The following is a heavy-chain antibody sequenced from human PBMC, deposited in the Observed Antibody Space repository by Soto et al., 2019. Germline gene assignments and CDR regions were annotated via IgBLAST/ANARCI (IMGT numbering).Heavy chain of an antibody. D-gene: IGHD2-15*01. Sequence: QVQLQQWGAGLLNPSETLSLTCAVYGGSFSGYYWSWIRQPPGNVLEWIGEINHSGSTNYYPSLKSRVTISGDTSKNQFSLKLSSVTAAETAVYYCARGLRGGYCSGGSCYSICSADYYYMDVWGKGTTDTVSS. CDR1: GGSFSGYY. CDR2: INHSGST. J-gene: IGHJ6*03. V-gene: IGHV4-34*01. CDR3: ARGLRGGYCSGGSCYSICSADYYYMDV.